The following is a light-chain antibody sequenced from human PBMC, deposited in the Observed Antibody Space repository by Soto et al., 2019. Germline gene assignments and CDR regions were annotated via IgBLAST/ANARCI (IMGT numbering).Light chain of an antibody. Sequence: QSALTQPASVSASPGQSITISCTGTSSDVGGYKFVSWYQHHPGKAPKLMIYEVNNRPSGVSNRFSGSKSGNTASLTISGLQPEDEADYYCLSYTSANTRVLGGGTK. CDR3: LSYTSANTRV. CDR2: EVN. CDR1: SSDVGGYKF. V-gene: IGLV2-14*01. J-gene: IGLJ3*02.